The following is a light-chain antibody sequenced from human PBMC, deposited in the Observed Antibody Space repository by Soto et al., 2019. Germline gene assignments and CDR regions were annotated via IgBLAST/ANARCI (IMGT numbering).Light chain of an antibody. J-gene: IGKJ4*01. CDR3: QQYHGLPLT. V-gene: IGKV1-33*01. CDR1: KDISNY. Sequence: DSQMTQSPSSLSAPLGDTVTITCQASKDISNYLHWYQQRPGKAPQLMIAYASDLERGGPSGFSGGGSGTDFTFIISGLQPEDIATYYCQQYHGLPLTFGEGT. CDR2: YAS.